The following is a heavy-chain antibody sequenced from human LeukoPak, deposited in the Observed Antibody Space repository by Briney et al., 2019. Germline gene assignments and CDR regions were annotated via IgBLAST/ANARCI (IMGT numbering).Heavy chain of an antibody. Sequence: SETLSLTCTVCGGSISSYYWSWIRQPPGKGLEWIGYIYYSGSTNYNPSLKSRVTISVDTSKNQFSLKLSSVTAADTAVYYCASIAAAGVGPFDIWGQGTMVTVSS. CDR3: ASIAAAGVGPFDI. D-gene: IGHD6-13*01. V-gene: IGHV4-59*08. CDR1: GGSISSYY. CDR2: IYYSGST. J-gene: IGHJ3*02.